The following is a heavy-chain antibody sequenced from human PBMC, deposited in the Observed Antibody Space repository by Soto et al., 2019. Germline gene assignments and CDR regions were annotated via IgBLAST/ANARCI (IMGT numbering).Heavy chain of an antibody. CDR2: IYYSGST. D-gene: IGHD2-15*01. Sequence: SETLSLTCTVSGGSISSGGYYWSWIRQHPGKGLEWIGYIYYSGSTYYNPSLKSRVTISVDTSKNQFSLKLSSVTAADTAVYYCARGLSDRLVDWGQGTLVTVSA. CDR1: GGSISSGGYY. V-gene: IGHV4-31*03. CDR3: ARGLSDRLVD. J-gene: IGHJ4*02.